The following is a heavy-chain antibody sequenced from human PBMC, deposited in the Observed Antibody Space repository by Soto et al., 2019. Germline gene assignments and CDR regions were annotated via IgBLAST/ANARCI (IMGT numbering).Heavy chain of an antibody. D-gene: IGHD5-18*01. CDR2: ISYSGST. CDR1: GGSINSGGYC. Sequence: QVQLQESGPGLVKPSQTLSLTCTVSGGSINSGGYCWSWIRQHPGKGLDWIGCISYSGSTSYNPSLKSRVTISVDTSKNPFSLKLTSVTAGDTAVYFCSRGILVWGQGALITVSS. CDR3: SRGILV. V-gene: IGHV4-31*03. J-gene: IGHJ4*02.